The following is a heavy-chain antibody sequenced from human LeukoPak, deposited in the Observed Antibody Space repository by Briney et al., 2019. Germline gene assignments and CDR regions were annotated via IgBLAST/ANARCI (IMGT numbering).Heavy chain of an antibody. Sequence: PSETLSLTCTVSGGSISSVNYYWSWIRQPPGKGLEWIGYIYYSGSTYYNPSLRSRVTISVDTSKNQFSLKLSSVTAADTAVYYCATHRDGCSSTSCYGLDYWGQGTLVTVSS. V-gene: IGHV4-30-4*01. CDR3: ATHRDGCSSTSCYGLDY. D-gene: IGHD2-2*01. CDR1: GGSISSVNYY. CDR2: IYYSGST. J-gene: IGHJ4*02.